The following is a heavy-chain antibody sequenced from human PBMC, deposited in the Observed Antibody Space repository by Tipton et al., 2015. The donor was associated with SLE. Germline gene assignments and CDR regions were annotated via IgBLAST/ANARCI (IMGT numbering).Heavy chain of an antibody. V-gene: IGHV3-30*04. CDR1: GITFSNFA. Sequence: SLRLSCAGSGITFSNFAMHWVRQAPGKGLEWVAIMSYDGRSKFYADSVRGRFTISRDNSKNTLYLQMNSLRAEDTAVYYCAREGDLEPTAFDIWGQGTMVTVSS. D-gene: IGHD1-1*01. CDR2: MSYDGRSK. J-gene: IGHJ3*02. CDR3: AREGDLEPTAFDI.